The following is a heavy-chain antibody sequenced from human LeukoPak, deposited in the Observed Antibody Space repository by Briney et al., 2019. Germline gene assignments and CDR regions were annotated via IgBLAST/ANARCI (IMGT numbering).Heavy chain of an antibody. CDR2: ITSSSTYI. CDR3: ARAEWFGELIFDY. J-gene: IGHJ4*02. V-gene: IGHV3-21*01. D-gene: IGHD3-10*01. CDR1: GFTFSNYN. Sequence: PGGSLRLSCAASGFTFSNYNMNWVRQAPGKGLEWVSSITSSSTYIFYADSVKGRFTISRDNAKNSLYLQMNSLRAEDTAVYYCARAEWFGELIFDYWGQGTLVTVSS.